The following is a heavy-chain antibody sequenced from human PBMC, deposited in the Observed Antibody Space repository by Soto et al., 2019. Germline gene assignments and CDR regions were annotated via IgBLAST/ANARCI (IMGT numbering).Heavy chain of an antibody. Sequence: ASVKVSCKASGYTFTSYAMHWVRQAPGQRLEWMGWINAGNGNTKYSQKFQGRVTITRDTSASTAYMELSSLRSEDTAVYYCARAGGSGWYRLYYFAYWGQGTLVTVSS. CDR1: GYTFTSYA. J-gene: IGHJ4*02. CDR3: ARAGGSGWYRLYYFAY. D-gene: IGHD6-19*01. CDR2: INAGNGNT. V-gene: IGHV1-3*01.